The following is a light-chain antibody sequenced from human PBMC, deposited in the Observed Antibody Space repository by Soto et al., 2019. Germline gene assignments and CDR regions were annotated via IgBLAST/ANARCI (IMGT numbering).Light chain of an antibody. CDR1: QDIRSH. V-gene: IGKV1-9*01. CDR2: DTS. CDR3: QQLNDSPLT. J-gene: IGKJ4*01. Sequence: IQLTQSPSFLSASVGDRVTITCRATQDIRSHLAWYQQKPGRAPKVLIYDTSTLQSGVPSRFSGSGSGTEFTLTVSSLQPEDFATYYCQQLNDSPLTFGGGTKVEIK.